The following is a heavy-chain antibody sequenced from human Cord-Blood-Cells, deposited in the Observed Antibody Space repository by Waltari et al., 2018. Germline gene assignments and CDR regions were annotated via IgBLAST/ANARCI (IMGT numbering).Heavy chain of an antibody. CDR2: INHSGST. CDR1: GGSFSGYY. V-gene: IGHV4-34*01. J-gene: IGHJ4*02. Sequence: QVQLQQWGAGLLKPSETLSLTCAVYGGSFSGYYWSWNRQPPGKGLEWIGEINHSGSTNYNPSLKSRVTISVDTSKNQFSLKLSSVTAADTAVYYCARVVVTAIPDYWGQGTLVTVSS. CDR3: ARVVVTAIPDY. D-gene: IGHD2-21*02.